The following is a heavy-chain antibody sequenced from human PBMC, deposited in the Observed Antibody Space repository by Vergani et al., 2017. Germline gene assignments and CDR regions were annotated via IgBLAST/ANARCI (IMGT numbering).Heavy chain of an antibody. CDR1: GFTFSSYS. Sequence: EVQLVESGGGLVKPGGSLRLSCAASGFTFSSYSMNWVRQAPGKGLEWVGRIKSKTDGGTTDYAAPVKGRFTISRDDSKNTLYLQMNSLKTEDTAVYYCTTQCSRIGYCSGGSPALYYYGMDVWGQGTTVTVSS. CDR3: TTQCSRIGYCSGGSPALYYYGMDV. V-gene: IGHV3-15*01. D-gene: IGHD2-15*01. J-gene: IGHJ6*02. CDR2: IKSKTDGGTT.